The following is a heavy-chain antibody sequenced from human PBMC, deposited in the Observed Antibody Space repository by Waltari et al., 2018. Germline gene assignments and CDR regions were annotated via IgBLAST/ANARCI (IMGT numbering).Heavy chain of an antibody. D-gene: IGHD3-3*01. J-gene: IGHJ3*02. CDR2: ISSSSSYI. Sequence: EVQLVESGGGLVKPGGSLRLSCAASGFTFSSYSMNWVRQAPGKGLEWVSSISSSSSYIYYADSVKGRFTIARDNAKNSLYLQMNSLRAEDTAVYYCAKLPIFGVGGDAFDIWGQGTMVTVSS. CDR1: GFTFSSYS. V-gene: IGHV3-21*04. CDR3: AKLPIFGVGGDAFDI.